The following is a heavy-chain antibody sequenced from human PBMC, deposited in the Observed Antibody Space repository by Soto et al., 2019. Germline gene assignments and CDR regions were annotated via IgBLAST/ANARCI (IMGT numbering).Heavy chain of an antibody. D-gene: IGHD6-25*01. Sequence: EVQLVESGGGLVQPGRSLRLSCAASGFTFEDHAMHWVRQGPGKGLEWVASISWNSGSIGYVDSVKGRFTISRDNAKKSLYLEMNSLRHEDTAFYFCVKEKGSSGFVFFDFWGQGILVTVSS. V-gene: IGHV3-9*01. CDR1: GFTFEDHA. CDR2: ISWNSGSI. CDR3: VKEKGSSGFVFFDF. J-gene: IGHJ4*02.